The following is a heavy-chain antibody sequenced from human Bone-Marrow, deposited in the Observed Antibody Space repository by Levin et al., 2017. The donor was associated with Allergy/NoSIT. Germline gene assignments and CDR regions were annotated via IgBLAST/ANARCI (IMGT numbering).Heavy chain of an antibody. D-gene: IGHD3-16*01. CDR3: ARDQYYDYVWGSYGYYYYGMDV. Sequence: LSLTCAASGFTFSSYAMHWVRQAPGKGLEYVSAISSNGGSTYYANSVKGRFTISRDNSKNTLYLQMGSLRAEDMAVYYCARDQYYDYVWGSYGYYYYGMDVWGQGTTVTVSS. J-gene: IGHJ6*02. CDR1: GFTFSSYA. V-gene: IGHV3-64*01. CDR2: ISSNGGST.